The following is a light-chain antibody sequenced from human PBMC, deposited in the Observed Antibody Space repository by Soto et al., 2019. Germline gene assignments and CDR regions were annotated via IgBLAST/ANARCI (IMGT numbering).Light chain of an antibody. J-gene: IGKJ5*01. CDR2: AAS. CDR3: QQYYSYPIT. CDR1: QGISSY. V-gene: IGKV1-8*01. Sequence: AIRMTQSPSSLSASTGYRVTIAFLASQGISSYLSWYQQKPGKAPKLLIYAASTLQSGVPSRFSGSGSGADFTLTISCLQSEDFATYYCQQYYSYPITFGQGTRLEIK.